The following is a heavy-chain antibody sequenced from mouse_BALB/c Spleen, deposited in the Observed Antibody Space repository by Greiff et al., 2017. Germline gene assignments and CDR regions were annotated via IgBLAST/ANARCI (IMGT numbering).Heavy chain of an antibody. D-gene: IGHD2-10*02. CDR1: GFSLSTSGMG. J-gene: IGHJ1*01. Sequence: QVTLKESGPGILQPSQTLSLTCSFSGFSLSTSGMGVSWIRQPSGKGLEWLAHIYWDDDKRYNPSLKSRLTISKDTSSNQVFLKITSVDTADTATYYCARSLVMGDWYFDVWGAGTTVTVSS. CDR3: ARSLVMGDWYFDV. V-gene: IGHV8-12*01. CDR2: IYWDDDK.